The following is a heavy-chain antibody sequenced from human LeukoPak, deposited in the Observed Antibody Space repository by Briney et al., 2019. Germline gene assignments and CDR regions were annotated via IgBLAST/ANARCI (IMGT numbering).Heavy chain of an antibody. J-gene: IGHJ4*02. CDR2: IYYSGST. CDR1: GGSISSSSYY. D-gene: IGHD6-13*01. V-gene: IGHV4-39*01. CDR3: ARHNSLSSAAHDY. Sequence: SETLSLTCTVSGGSISSSSYYWGWIRQPPGNGLEWIGSIYYSGSTYYNPSLKSRVTISVDTSKNQFSLKLSSVTAADTAVYYCARHNSLSSAAHDYWGQGTLVTVSS.